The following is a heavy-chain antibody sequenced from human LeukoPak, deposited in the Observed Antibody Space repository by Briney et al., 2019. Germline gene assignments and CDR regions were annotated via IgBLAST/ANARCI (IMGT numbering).Heavy chain of an antibody. V-gene: IGHV3-74*01. CDR3: VSGSLQSGYNFDY. D-gene: IGHD3-3*01. J-gene: IGHJ4*02. CDR2: IKYDGSAT. CDR1: GFTFSNYW. Sequence: GGSLRLSCAASGFTFSNYWMHWIRQVPGKGLVWVSHIKYDGSATNYADSVKGRFTISRDNAKNTLYLQMNSLRAEDTAVYYCVSGSLQSGYNFDYWGQGALVTISS.